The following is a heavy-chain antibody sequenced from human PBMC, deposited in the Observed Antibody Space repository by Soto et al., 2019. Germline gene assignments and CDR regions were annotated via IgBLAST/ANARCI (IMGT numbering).Heavy chain of an antibody. CDR2: VHYSGTN. D-gene: IGHD4-17*01. J-gene: IGHJ4*02. CDR3: ARGTALIYGDYPGAGYFDF. CDR1: GGSISSYY. V-gene: IGHV4-59*01. Sequence: SETLSLTCTVSGGSISSYYWRWSRQSPGRGLERIGYVHYSGTNNYNPSLKTRVAMSLDSSKRQFSLTLNSVTAADTAVYYCARGTALIYGDYPGAGYFDFWGQGIQVTVSS.